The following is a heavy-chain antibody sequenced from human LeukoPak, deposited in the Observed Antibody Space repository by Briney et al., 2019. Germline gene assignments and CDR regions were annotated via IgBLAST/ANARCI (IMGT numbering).Heavy chain of an antibody. CDR2: ISYDGSNK. CDR3: AKDSGWFGELLLGFDY. V-gene: IGHV3-30*18. CDR1: GFTFSSYG. Sequence: HPGGSLRLSCAASGFTFSSYGMHWVRQAPGKGLEWVAVISYDGSNKYYADSVKGRFTISRDNSKNTLYLQMNSLRAEDTAVYYCAKDSGWFGELLLGFDYWGQGTLVTVSS. D-gene: IGHD3-10*01. J-gene: IGHJ4*02.